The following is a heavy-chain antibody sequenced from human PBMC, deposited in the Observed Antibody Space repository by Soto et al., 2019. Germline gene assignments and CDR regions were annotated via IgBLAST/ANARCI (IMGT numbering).Heavy chain of an antibody. D-gene: IGHD3-22*01. J-gene: IGHJ4*02. CDR2: IYYSGST. CDR1: GGSISSSSYY. V-gene: IGHV4-39*01. Sequence: QLQLQESGPGLVKPSETLSLTCTVSGGSISSSSYYWGWIRQPPGKGLEWIGSIYYSGSTYYNPSLNSRVTISVDTSKNQCSLKLSSVTAADTAVYYCARPNYYDSSAYHYWGQGTLVTVSS. CDR3: ARPNYYDSSAYHY.